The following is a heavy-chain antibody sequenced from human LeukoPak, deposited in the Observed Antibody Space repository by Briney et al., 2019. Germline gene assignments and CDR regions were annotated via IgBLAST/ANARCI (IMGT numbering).Heavy chain of an antibody. D-gene: IGHD3-22*01. CDR1: GYTFTSYD. Sequence: ASVKVSCKASGYTFTSYDINWVRQATGQGLEWMGWMNPNSGSTGYAQKFQGRVTITRNTSISTAYMELSSLRSEDTAVYYCARYYYDSSGHFDYWGQGTLVTVSS. J-gene: IGHJ4*02. CDR3: ARYYYDSSGHFDY. CDR2: MNPNSGST. V-gene: IGHV1-8*03.